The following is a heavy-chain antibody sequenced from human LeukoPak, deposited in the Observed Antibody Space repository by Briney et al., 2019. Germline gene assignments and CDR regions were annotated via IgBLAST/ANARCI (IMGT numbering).Heavy chain of an antibody. J-gene: IGHJ4*02. CDR2: ISYDGSNK. D-gene: IGHD1-26*01. V-gene: IGHV3-30*04. CDR3: ARSPGILGTNYFDY. Sequence: GGSLRLSCAASGFTFSIYAMHWVRQAPGKGLEWVAVISYDGSNKYYADSVKARFTISRDNSKNTLYLQMNSLRAEDTAVYYCARSPGILGTNYFDYWGQGTLVTVSS. CDR1: GFTFSIYA.